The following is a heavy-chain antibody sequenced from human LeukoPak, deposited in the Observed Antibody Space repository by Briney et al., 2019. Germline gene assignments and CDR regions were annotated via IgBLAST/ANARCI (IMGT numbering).Heavy chain of an antibody. J-gene: IGHJ6*02. CDR2: IYYSGST. CDR1: GGSISSSSYY. V-gene: IGHV4-39*01. D-gene: IGHD3-10*01. Sequence: PSETLSLTCTVSGGSISSSSYYWGWIRQPPGKGLEWIGSIYYSGSTYYNPSLKSRVTISVDTSKNQFSLKLSSVTAADTAVYYCARSTVRGVLMYYYYGMDVWGQGTTVTVSS. CDR3: ARSTVRGVLMYYYYGMDV.